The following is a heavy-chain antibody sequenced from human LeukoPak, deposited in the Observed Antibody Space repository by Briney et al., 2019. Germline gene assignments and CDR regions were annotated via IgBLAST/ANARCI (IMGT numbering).Heavy chain of an antibody. J-gene: IGHJ6*02. CDR2: VWYDGKDK. V-gene: IGHV3-33*06. CDR1: GFTFSSYG. Sequence: GRSLRLSCAASGFTFSSYGIHWVRQAPGKGLEWVAVVWYDGKDKFYGDSVKGRFTISRDNSKNTVDLQMNSLRVEDPAVYYCAKRGTRATHGMDVWGQGTTVTVSS. D-gene: IGHD3-16*01. CDR3: AKRGTRATHGMDV.